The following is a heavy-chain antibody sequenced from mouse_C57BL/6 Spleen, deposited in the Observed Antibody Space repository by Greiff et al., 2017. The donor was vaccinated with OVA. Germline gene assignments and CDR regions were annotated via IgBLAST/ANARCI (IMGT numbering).Heavy chain of an antibody. V-gene: IGHV1-12*01. CDR2: IYPGNGDT. J-gene: IGHJ2*01. D-gene: IGHD1-1*01. CDR3: ARSYYGSSFDY. CDR1: GYTFTSYN. Sequence: QVQLKQSGAELVRPGASVKMSCKASGYTFTSYNIPWVKQTPRRGREWFGVIYPGNGDTSYNQKFKGKATLTVDKTSSTAYMQLSSLTSEDSAVYFCARSYYGSSFDYWGQGTTLTVSS.